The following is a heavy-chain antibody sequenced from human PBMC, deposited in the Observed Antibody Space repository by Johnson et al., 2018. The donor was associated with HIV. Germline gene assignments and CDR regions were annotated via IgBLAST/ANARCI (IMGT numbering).Heavy chain of an antibody. J-gene: IGHJ3*02. CDR3: ANGRSYSEEDDAFDI. CDR2: ISYDGSNK. D-gene: IGHD1-26*01. V-gene: IGHV3-30*18. Sequence: QVQLVESGGGVVQPGGSLRLSCAASGFTFSSYGMHWVRQAPGKGLEWVAIISYDGSNKYYADSVKGRFTISRDNSKNTLYLKMNSLRAEDTAVYYCANGRSYSEEDDAFDIWGQGTMVTVSS. CDR1: GFTFSSYG.